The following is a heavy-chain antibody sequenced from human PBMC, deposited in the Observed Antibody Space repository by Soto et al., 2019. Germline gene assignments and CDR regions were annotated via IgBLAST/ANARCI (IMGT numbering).Heavy chain of an antibody. V-gene: IGHV1-8*01. CDR3: ATVGATLGGY. J-gene: IGHJ4*02. CDR2: MNPNSGTT. CDR1: GYTFTSYD. D-gene: IGHD1-26*01. Sequence: ASVKVSCKASGYTFTSYDINWVRQATGQGLEWMGWMNPNSGTTGYAQKFQGRVTMTRDTSTSTVYMELSSLRSEDTAVYYCATVGATLGGYWGQGTLVTVSS.